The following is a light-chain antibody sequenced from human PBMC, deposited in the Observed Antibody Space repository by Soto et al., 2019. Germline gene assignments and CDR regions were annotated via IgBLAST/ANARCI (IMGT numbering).Light chain of an antibody. CDR3: SSYTAYTTLWV. V-gene: IGLV2-14*01. CDR1: ASDIGNYNY. J-gene: IGLJ3*02. Sequence: QSALTQPASVSGSPGQSITISCTGTASDIGNYNYVSWYQLHPGKAPKLLIYGVTNRPSGVSNRFSGYKSGNAASLTISGLQAEDEADYYCSSYTAYTTLWVFGGGTKLPVL. CDR2: GVT.